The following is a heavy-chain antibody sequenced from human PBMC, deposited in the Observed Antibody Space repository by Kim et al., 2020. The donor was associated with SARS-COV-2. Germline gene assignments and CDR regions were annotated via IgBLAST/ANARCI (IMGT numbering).Heavy chain of an antibody. CDR2: IVPFIGTS. D-gene: IGHD6-13*01. CDR3: ARGGFSSSWRLDY. Sequence: SVKVSCKASRDTFNTYAISWVRQVPGQGLEWLGGIVPFIGTSDYAQEFQGRLTVTADDSTTTVYMELSSLRSDDTAVYFCARGGFSSSWRLDYWGQGTLVTVSS. CDR1: RDTFNTYA. V-gene: IGHV1-69*13. J-gene: IGHJ4*02.